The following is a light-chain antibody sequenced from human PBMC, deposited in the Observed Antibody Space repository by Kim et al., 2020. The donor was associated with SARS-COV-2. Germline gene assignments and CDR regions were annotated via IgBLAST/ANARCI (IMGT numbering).Light chain of an antibody. J-gene: IGLJ1*01. CDR3: CSYAGSYV. CDR1: GSDVGGYNY. V-gene: IGLV2-11*01. CDR2: DVS. Sequence: SPGPSVSISCTGTGSDVGGYNYVSWYQQHPGKAPKLMIYDVSKRPSGVPDRFSGSKSGNTASLTISGLQAEDEADYYCCSYAGSYVFGTGTKVTVL.